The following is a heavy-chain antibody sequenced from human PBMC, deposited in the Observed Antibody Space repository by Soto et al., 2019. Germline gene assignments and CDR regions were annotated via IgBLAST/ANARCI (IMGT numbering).Heavy chain of an antibody. Sequence: SETLSLTCAVYGGFVSSGSYYWSWIRQPPGKGLEWIGEMSHSGGTHFNPSLKSRVTISVDTSKNQFSLKMSSVTAADTALYYCARVERGTATTVVDAFDIWGPGTMVSVSS. V-gene: IGHV4-34*01. D-gene: IGHD1-1*01. CDR3: ARVERGTATTVVDAFDI. J-gene: IGHJ3*02. CDR1: GGFVSSGSYY. CDR2: MSHSGGT.